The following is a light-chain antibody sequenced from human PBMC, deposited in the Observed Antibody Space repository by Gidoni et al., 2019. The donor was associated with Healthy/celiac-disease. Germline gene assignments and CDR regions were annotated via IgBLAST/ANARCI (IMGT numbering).Light chain of an antibody. J-gene: IGKJ4*01. CDR3: QQYNSPPLT. V-gene: IGKV1-5*03. CDR2: KAS. Sequence: DIQMTQSPSTLSASVGDRVTITCLASQIITSWLAWYQQKPGKAPKLLIYKASSLESGVPSRFSGSGSGTEFTLTISSLQPDDFATYYCQQYNSPPLTFGGGTKVEIK. CDR1: QIITSW.